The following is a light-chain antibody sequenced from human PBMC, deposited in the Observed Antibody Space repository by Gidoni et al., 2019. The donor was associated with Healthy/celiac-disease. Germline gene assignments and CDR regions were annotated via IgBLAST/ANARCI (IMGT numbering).Light chain of an antibody. CDR2: GAS. CDR3: QQYNNWPLYT. Sequence: EIVMTQSPATLSVSPGERATLSCRASQSVSSNLAWYQQKPGQAPRLLIYGASTRATGIPARFSGSGSGTEFTLTISSLQSEDFAVYYCQQYNNWPLYTFXQXTKLEIE. CDR1: QSVSSN. V-gene: IGKV3-15*01. J-gene: IGKJ2*01.